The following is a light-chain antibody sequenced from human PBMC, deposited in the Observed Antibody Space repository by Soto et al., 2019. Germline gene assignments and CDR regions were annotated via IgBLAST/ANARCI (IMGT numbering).Light chain of an antibody. CDR2: GAS. CDR3: QQYGSSPLT. CDR1: QSVSSSY. V-gene: IGKV3-20*01. Sequence: EMVLKQSPGTLSLSPGERATLSCRASQSVSSSYLAWYQQKPGQAPRLLIYGASSRATGIPDRFSGSGSGTDFTLTISRLEPEDFAVYYCQQYGSSPLTFGQGTKV. J-gene: IGKJ1*01.